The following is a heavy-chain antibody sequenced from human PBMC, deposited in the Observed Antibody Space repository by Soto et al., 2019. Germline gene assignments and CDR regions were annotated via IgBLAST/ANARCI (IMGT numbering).Heavy chain of an antibody. D-gene: IGHD2-2*01. Sequence: GGSLRLSCAASGFTFSSYGMHWVRQAPGKGLEWVAVISYDGSNKYYADSVKGRFTISRDNSKNTLYLQMNSLRAEDTAVYYCAKDFFPYCSSTSCYSGFLDYWGQGTLVTVSS. J-gene: IGHJ4*02. CDR1: GFTFSSYG. CDR2: ISYDGSNK. CDR3: AKDFFPYCSSTSCYSGFLDY. V-gene: IGHV3-30*18.